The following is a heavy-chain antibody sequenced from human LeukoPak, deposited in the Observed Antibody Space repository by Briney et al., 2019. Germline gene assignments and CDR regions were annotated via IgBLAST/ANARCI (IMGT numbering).Heavy chain of an antibody. CDR1: GYTFTSYG. CDR2: ISAYNGNT. CDR3: ARDQRRGYTYGIFDF. D-gene: IGHD5-18*01. Sequence: ASVKVSCKASGYTFTSYGISWVRQAPGQGLEWMGWISAYNGNTNYAQKLQGRVTMTTDTSTSTAYMELRSLRSDDTAVYYCARDQRRGYTYGIFDFWGQGTLVTVSS. J-gene: IGHJ4*02. V-gene: IGHV1-18*01.